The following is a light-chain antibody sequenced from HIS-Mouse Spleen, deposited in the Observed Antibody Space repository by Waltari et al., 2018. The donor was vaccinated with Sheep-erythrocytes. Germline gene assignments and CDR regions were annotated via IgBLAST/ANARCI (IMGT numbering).Light chain of an antibody. V-gene: IGLV2-11*01. CDR3: CSYAGSYNHV. J-gene: IGLJ1*01. CDR1: SRDFGGYHD. CDR2: DVS. Sequence: QSALTQPRSVSGSPGQSVTLSCTGTSRDFGGYHDVALYQQHPGKAPKLLIYDVSKRPSGVPDRFSGSKSGNTASLTISGLQAEDEADYYCCSYAGSYNHVFATGTKVTVL.